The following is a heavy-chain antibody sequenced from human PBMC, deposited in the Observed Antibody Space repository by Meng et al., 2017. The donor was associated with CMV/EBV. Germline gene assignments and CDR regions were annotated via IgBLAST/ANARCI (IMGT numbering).Heavy chain of an antibody. Sequence: QMLLPRWGEGMLWPSEPLSLTCAVYVGSFSGYDWSWIRPPPGKGLESIGEINHSGSTNYNPSLKSRVTISVDTSKTQFSLKLSSVTAADTAVYYCARRYYSNHYYFDYWGQGTLVTVSS. CDR1: VGSFSGYD. D-gene: IGHD4-11*01. CDR3: ARRYYSNHYYFDY. V-gene: IGHV4-34*01. J-gene: IGHJ4*02. CDR2: INHSGST.